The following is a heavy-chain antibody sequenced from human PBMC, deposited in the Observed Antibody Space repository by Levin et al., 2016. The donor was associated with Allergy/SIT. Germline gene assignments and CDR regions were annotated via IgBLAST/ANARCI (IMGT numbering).Heavy chain of an antibody. CDR2: INHSGST. CDR3: ARECRKRRGYCSSTSPYGMDV. D-gene: IGHD2-2*01. J-gene: IGHJ6*02. V-gene: IGHV4-34*01. Sequence: WIRQPPGKGLEWIGEINHSGSTNYNPSLKSRVTISVDTSKNQFSLKLSSVTAADTAVYYCARECRKRRGYCSSTSPYGMDVWGQGTTVTVSS.